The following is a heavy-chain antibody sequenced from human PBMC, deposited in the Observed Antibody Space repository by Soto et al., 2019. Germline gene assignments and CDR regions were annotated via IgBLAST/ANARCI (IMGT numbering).Heavy chain of an antibody. CDR3: ARGGSSWYGPIRYFDL. J-gene: IGHJ2*01. CDR1: GGSFSGYY. CDR2: INHSGST. Sequence: QVQLQQWGAGLLKPSETLSLTCAVYGGSFSGYYWSWIRQPPGKGLEWIGEINHSGSTNYNPSLKSRVTRSVDTSKNQFSLKLSSVTAADTAVYYCARGGSSWYGPIRYFDLWGRGTLVTVSS. V-gene: IGHV4-34*01. D-gene: IGHD6-13*01.